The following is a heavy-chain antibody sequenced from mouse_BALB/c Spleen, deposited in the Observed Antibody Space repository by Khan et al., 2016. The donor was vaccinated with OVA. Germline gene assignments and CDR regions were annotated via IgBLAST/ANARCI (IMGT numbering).Heavy chain of an antibody. D-gene: IGHD1-1*01. CDR3: TRILYHYGSNLYAMDY. CDR1: GYFFTTYW. V-gene: IGHV1S41*01. CDR2: VAPCSCIT. Sequence: DLVKPGTSVTLSCKASGYFFTTYWINWIKQRPGQGLEWIGRVAPCSCITAYNEMFKRKATLTVDPSSSTAYVTLCSLSSADSAVYFSTRILYHYGSNLYAMDYWCQGTSVTVSS. J-gene: IGHJ4*01.